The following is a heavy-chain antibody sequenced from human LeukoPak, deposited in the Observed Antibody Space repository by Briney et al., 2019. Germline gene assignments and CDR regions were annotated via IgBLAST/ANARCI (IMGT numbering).Heavy chain of an antibody. D-gene: IGHD6-13*01. J-gene: IGHJ4*02. CDR1: GGTFSSYA. Sequence: GSSVKVSCKASGGTFSSYAISWVRQAPGQGLEWMGGIIPIFGTANYAQKFQGRVTITADESTSTAYMELSSLRSEDTAVYYCAREGIAAAGTSTAPWFYWGQGTLVTVSS. CDR2: IIPIFGTA. V-gene: IGHV1-69*01. CDR3: AREGIAAAGTSTAPWFY.